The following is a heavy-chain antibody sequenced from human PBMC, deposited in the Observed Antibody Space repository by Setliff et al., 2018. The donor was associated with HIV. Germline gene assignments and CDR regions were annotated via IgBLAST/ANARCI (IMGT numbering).Heavy chain of an antibody. J-gene: IGHJ3*02. D-gene: IGHD3-16*01. V-gene: IGHV3-30*07. CDR1: GFTFSTYA. Sequence: PGGSLRLSCAASGFTFSTYAMHWVRQAPGKGLEWVAVIPNAGSDKYYADSVKGRFTIPRDNAKNSLYLQMNSLRVEDTAFYYCVQDYAHLYAFDIWGQGTMVTVSS. CDR3: VQDYAHLYAFDI. CDR2: IPNAGSDK.